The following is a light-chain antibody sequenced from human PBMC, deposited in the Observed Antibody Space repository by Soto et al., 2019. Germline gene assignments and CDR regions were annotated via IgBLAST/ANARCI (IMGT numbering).Light chain of an antibody. CDR2: AAS. CDR1: QGIRNY. V-gene: IGKV1-27*01. CDR3: QKYNSAPLT. Sequence: DIQMTQSPSSLSASVGDRVTITCRASQGIRNYLAWYQQRPGKVPTLLLYAASTLQSGVPSRFSGSGSGTHFTLNISSLQPEDVATYYCQKYNSAPLTFGQGTRREIK. J-gene: IGKJ5*01.